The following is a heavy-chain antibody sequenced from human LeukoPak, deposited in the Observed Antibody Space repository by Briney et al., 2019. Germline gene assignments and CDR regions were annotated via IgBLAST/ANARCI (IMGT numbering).Heavy chain of an antibody. J-gene: IGHJ6*02. Sequence: SVKVSCQASGYTFTSYYMHWVRQAPGQGLEWMGIINPSGGSTSYAQKFQGRVTMTRDTSTSTVYMELSSLRSEDTAVYYCAREGYDCSSTSCHLSYYYYYGMDVWGQGTTVTVSS. CDR2: INPSGGST. D-gene: IGHD2-2*01. V-gene: IGHV1-46*01. CDR3: AREGYDCSSTSCHLSYYYYYGMDV. CDR1: GYTFTSYY.